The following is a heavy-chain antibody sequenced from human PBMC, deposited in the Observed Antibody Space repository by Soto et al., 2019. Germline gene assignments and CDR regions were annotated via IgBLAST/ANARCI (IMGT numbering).Heavy chain of an antibody. J-gene: IGHJ6*02. D-gene: IGHD2-2*01. CDR2: FDPEDGET. CDR1: GYTLTELS. V-gene: IGHV1-24*01. CDR3: AREVVVVPAGPYYYYGMDV. Sequence: ASVKVSCKVSGYTLTELSMHWVRQAPGKGLEWMGGFDPEDGETIYAQKFQGRVTMTADTSTDTAYMELSSLRSDDTAVYYCAREVVVVPAGPYYYYGMDVWGQGTTVTVSS.